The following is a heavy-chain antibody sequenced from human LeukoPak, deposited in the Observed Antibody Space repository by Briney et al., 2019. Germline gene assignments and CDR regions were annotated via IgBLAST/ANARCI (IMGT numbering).Heavy chain of an antibody. Sequence: ASVKVSCKASGYSFTGYYMHWVRQAPGQGLEWMGWINPKSGGTNYAQKSQGRVTMTRDTSISTAYMELSRLRSDDTAVYYCARDRGIVVVPAAPLGFDYWGQGTLVTVSS. J-gene: IGHJ4*02. D-gene: IGHD2-2*01. CDR3: ARDRGIVVVPAAPLGFDY. CDR2: INPKSGGT. CDR1: GYSFTGYY. V-gene: IGHV1-2*02.